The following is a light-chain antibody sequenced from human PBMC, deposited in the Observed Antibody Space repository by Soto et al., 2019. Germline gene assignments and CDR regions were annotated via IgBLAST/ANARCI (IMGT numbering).Light chain of an antibody. Sequence: QSVLTQPASVSGSPGESITISCTGTSSDVGSFNLVSWYQQYPGKAPTLIIYEGTKRPSGISHRFSGSKSGNAASLTISGLRPEDEADYHCCSYAGGSTYVFGTGTKATLL. CDR1: SSDVGSFNL. J-gene: IGLJ1*01. CDR3: CSYAGGSTYV. CDR2: EGT. V-gene: IGLV2-23*01.